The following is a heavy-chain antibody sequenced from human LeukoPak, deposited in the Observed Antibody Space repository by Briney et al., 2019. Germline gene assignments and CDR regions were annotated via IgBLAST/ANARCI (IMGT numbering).Heavy chain of an antibody. CDR3: TRDRGAYNLYDY. V-gene: IGHV3-49*03. CDR2: IRSKAYGETA. J-gene: IGHJ4*02. D-gene: IGHD1-1*01. CDR1: GFTFGDYA. Sequence: SLRLSCTASGFTFGDYAMGWIRQAPGKGLEWVGFIRSKAYGETADYAASVKGRFTISRDDSKAIAYLQMNSLKTEDTAVYHCTRDRGAYNLYDYWGQGTLVTVSS.